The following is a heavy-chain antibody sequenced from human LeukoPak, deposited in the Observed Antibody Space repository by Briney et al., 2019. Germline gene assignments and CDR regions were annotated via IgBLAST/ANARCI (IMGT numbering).Heavy chain of an antibody. D-gene: IGHD6-13*01. CDR3: AKDYSSSGPFDY. CDR2: ISWDGGNR. V-gene: IGHV3-43*01. J-gene: IGHJ4*02. Sequence: GGSLRLSCAASGFTFDDYSMHWVRQAPGKGLEWVSLISWDGGNREYADSVKGRFTISRDNSRNSLFLQMNSLTTGDTAFYYCAKDYSSSGPFDYWGQGTLVTVSS. CDR1: GFTFDDYS.